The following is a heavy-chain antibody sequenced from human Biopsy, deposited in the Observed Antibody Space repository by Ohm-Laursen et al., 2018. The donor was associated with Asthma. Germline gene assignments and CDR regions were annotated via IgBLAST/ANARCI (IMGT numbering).Heavy chain of an antibody. CDR2: ISYDGTNK. D-gene: IGHD3-10*01. J-gene: IGHJ4*02. Sequence: SSLRLSCAASGFTVSRDHMFWVRQAPGKGLEWVAVISYDGTNKDYADPVKGRFTISRDKSENTLYLQMNSLRAEDTAVYYCAKDERLYYGSDSKYMQPVPLGDWGQGTLVIVSA. CDR3: AKDERLYYGSDSKYMQPVPLGD. CDR1: GFTVSRDH. V-gene: IGHV3-33*03.